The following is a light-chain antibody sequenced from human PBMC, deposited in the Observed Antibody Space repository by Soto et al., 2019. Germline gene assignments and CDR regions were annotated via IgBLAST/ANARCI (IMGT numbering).Light chain of an antibody. V-gene: IGLV2-23*01. CDR2: EGS. CDR1: SSDVGSYNL. CDR3: CSYAGSSTLV. J-gene: IGLJ2*01. Sequence: QSALTQPASVSGSPGQSITISCTGTSSDVGSYNLVSWYQQHPGKAPKLMIYEGSKRPSGVSHRFSGSKSGNTASLTISGLQAEDEADYYCCSYAGSSTLVLGGGTKLTVL.